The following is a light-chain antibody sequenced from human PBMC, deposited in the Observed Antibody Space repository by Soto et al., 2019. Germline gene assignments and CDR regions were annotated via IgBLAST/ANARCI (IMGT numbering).Light chain of an antibody. V-gene: IGKV1-39*01. CDR3: QQSYSSPRT. J-gene: IGKJ1*01. CDR1: KNIEHY. CDR2: VAP. Sequence: DNQITQTPSSLAASVGDSVTITCLSRKNIEHYVDWYQVKPGKAPKLLLSVAPGFQGDVPSYFSGSGSGTDFTLTISRLQPEDFATYYCQQSYSSPRTFGQGTKVDIK.